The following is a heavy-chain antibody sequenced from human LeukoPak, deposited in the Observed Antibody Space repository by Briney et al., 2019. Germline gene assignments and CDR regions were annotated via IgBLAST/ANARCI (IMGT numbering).Heavy chain of an antibody. V-gene: IGHV4-4*07. CDR1: GGSITSYY. CDR2: IYSSGST. Sequence: SETLSLTCTVSGGSITSYYWSWIRQPAEKGLEWIGRIYSSGSTNYNPSLQSRVTMSVDTSKNQFSLKLSSVTAADTAIYYCARDLGSAYGVPRWFDPWGQGTLVIVFS. J-gene: IGHJ5*02. D-gene: IGHD4-17*01. CDR3: ARDLGSAYGVPRWFDP.